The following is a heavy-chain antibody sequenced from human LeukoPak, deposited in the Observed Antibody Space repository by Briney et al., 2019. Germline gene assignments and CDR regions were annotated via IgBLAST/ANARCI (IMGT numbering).Heavy chain of an antibody. D-gene: IGHD1-26*01. CDR2: INPNSGGT. J-gene: IGHJ4*02. CDR3: ARDLPNVGANDY. V-gene: IGHV1-2*02. Sequence: ASVRVSCKASGYTFSGYYMHWVRQAPGQGLEWMGWINPNSGGTKYGQKFQGRVTMTRDTSINTAYMEVSWLTSDDTAVYYCARDLPNVGANDYWGQGTLVTVSS. CDR1: GYTFSGYY.